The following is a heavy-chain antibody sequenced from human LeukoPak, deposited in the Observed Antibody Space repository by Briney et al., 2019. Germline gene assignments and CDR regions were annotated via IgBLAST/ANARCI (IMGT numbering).Heavy chain of an antibody. CDR2: IKQDGSEK. J-gene: IGHJ6*02. D-gene: IGHD3-3*01. CDR3: ARDRYYDFWSGYYTRGYGMDV. CDR1: GFTFSSYW. Sequence: GGSLRLSCAASGFTFSSYWMSWVRQAPGKGLEWVANIKQDGSEKYYVDSVKGRFTISRDNAKNSLYLQMNSLRAEDTAVYYCARDRYYDFWSGYYTRGYGMDVWGQGTTVTVSS. V-gene: IGHV3-7*01.